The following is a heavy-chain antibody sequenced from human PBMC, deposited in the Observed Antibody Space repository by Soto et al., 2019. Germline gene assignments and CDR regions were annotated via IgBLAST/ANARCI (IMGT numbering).Heavy chain of an antibody. J-gene: IGHJ5*02. V-gene: IGHV3-21*01. CDR1: GFAFSSFN. Sequence: RRLSCTASGFAFSSFNMNWVRQAPGKGLEWVSSIFTRSSQIYYADSVKGRFTISRDDAKNSLFLQMNSLSVEDTAVYYCARDLLAGQQLVIPWFHPWGQGTLVTVS. CDR2: IFTRSSQI. CDR3: ARDLLAGQQLVIPWFHP. D-gene: IGHD1-26*01.